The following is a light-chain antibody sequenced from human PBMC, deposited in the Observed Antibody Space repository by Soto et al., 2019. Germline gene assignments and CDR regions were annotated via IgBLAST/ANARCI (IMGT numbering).Light chain of an antibody. J-gene: IGKJ4*01. CDR2: DAS. CDR3: HQYADSPLT. Sequence: ETVLTQSPGTVSLSPGESATLSCRASQSVAKSYLAWFQHKPGQAPRLLIHDASSRATGIPDRFSGSGSGTDFTLTVSRLEPEDFAVYYCHQYADSPLTFGGGTKVDIK. CDR1: QSVAKSY. V-gene: IGKV3-20*01.